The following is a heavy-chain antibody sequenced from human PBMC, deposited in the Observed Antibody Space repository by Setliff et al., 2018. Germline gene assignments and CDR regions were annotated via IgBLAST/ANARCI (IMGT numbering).Heavy chain of an antibody. CDR2: VYYDGST. CDR1: GGSIRRDY. V-gene: IGHV4-59*01. D-gene: IGHD5-12*01. Sequence: PSETLSLTCTVSGGSIRRDYWSWIRQPPGEQLQWIGYVYYDGSTNYNPSLRSRVTMSIDTSNNQFSLWLNSVTAADTAVYYCARYRRDGYNYCPDYWGQGMLVTVSS. CDR3: ARYRRDGYNYCPDY. J-gene: IGHJ4*01.